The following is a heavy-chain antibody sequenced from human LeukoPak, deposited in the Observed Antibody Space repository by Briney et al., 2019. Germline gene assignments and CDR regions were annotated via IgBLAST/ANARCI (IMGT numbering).Heavy chain of an antibody. J-gene: IGHJ3*01. V-gene: IGHV3-7*01. CDR3: VAWGNSGNS. CDR1: GFTFSSSA. Sequence: GALRLSCAASGFTFSSSAMHWVRQAPAKGLEWVAHMNGDGSQIYYMDFVKGRFTISRDNAKNSLYLQMNGLRAEDTAVYYCVAWGNSGNSWGQGTMVIVSS. D-gene: IGHD1-26*01. CDR2: MNGDGSQI.